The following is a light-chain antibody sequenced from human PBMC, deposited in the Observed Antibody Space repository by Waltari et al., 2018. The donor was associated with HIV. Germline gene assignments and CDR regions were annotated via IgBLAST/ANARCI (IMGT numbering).Light chain of an antibody. V-gene: IGLV1-51*01. Sequence: QSVLTQPPSVSAAPGQKVVISCSGSSSNIGNNYVSWFQQLPGTAPKFIIYDNSKRPSGIRDRVSGSRSGTSANLSITGLQTGDEADYYCGTWDTSLSAGVFVGGTKVTVL. CDR3: GTWDTSLSAGV. CDR2: DNS. CDR1: SSNIGNNY. J-gene: IGLJ3*02.